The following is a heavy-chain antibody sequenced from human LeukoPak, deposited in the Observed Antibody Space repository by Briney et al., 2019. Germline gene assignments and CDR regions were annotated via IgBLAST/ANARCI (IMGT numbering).Heavy chain of an antibody. V-gene: IGHV3-23*01. Sequence: GGTLRLSCAASGFTFSSYGMSWVRQAPGKGLEWVSAISGSGGSTYYADSVKGRFTISRDNAKNSLYLQMNSLRAEDTAVYYCARGSSSSPGTFDYWGQGTLVTVSS. CDR2: ISGSGGST. D-gene: IGHD6-6*01. CDR3: ARGSSSSPGTFDY. J-gene: IGHJ4*02. CDR1: GFTFSSYG.